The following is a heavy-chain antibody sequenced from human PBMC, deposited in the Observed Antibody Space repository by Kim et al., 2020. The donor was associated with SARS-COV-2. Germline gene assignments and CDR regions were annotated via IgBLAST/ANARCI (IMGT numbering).Heavy chain of an antibody. CDR1: GFSVSAYY. CDR2: ISTSTYT. Sequence: GGSLRLSCAASGFSVSAYYVTWIRQAPGKGLEWISYISTSTYTKYADFVQGRFTVSRDNAKNSVFLQLNNLRADDTAVYYCARANDYDDYEPDYWGQGTLVTVSS. CDR3: ARANDYDDYEPDY. D-gene: IGHD4-17*01. J-gene: IGHJ4*02. V-gene: IGHV3-11*05.